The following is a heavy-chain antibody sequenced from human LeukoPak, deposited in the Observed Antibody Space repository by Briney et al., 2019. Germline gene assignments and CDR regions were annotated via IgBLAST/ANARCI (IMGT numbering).Heavy chain of an antibody. D-gene: IGHD1-26*01. J-gene: IGHJ4*02. Sequence: ASVKVSCKASGYTFTSYYMHWVRQAPGQGLEWMGIINPSGGSTSYAQKFQGRVTMTRDTSTSTVYMELSSLRSEDTAVYYCASSGYSGSYLYTFDYWGQGTLVTVSS. V-gene: IGHV1-46*01. CDR3: ASSGYSGSYLYTFDY. CDR2: INPSGGST. CDR1: GYTFTSYY.